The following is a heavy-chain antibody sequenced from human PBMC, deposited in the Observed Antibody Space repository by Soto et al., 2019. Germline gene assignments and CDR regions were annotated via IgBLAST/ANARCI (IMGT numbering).Heavy chain of an antibody. CDR3: ARVRRSSGYYYGY. CDR2: INPSGGST. Sequence: SVKVSCKXSGSTFTSYYMHWVRQAPGQGLEWMGIINPSGGSTSYAQKFQGRVTMTRDTSTSTVYMELSSLRSEDTAVYYCARVRRSSGYYYGYWGQGTPVAVSS. D-gene: IGHD3-22*01. CDR1: GSTFTSYY. J-gene: IGHJ4*02. V-gene: IGHV1-46*01.